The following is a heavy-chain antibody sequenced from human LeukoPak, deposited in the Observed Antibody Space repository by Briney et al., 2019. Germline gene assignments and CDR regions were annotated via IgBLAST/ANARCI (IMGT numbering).Heavy chain of an antibody. CDR2: IYYSGST. J-gene: IGHJ4*02. CDR3: ASLDYYGSGSYGDY. D-gene: IGHD3-10*01. V-gene: IGHV4-59*01. Sequence: SETLSRTCTVSGGSISSYYWSWILQPPGKGLEWIGYIYYSGSTNYNPSLKSRVTISVDTSKNQFSLKLSSVTAADTAVYYCASLDYYGSGSYGDYWGQGTLVTVSS. CDR1: GGSISSYY.